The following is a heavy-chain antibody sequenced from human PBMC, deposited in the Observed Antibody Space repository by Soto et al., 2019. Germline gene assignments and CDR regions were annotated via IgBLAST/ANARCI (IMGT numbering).Heavy chain of an antibody. D-gene: IGHD3-3*01. CDR1: GFSLSNARMG. CDR3: ARCPTYYDFWSGYYHDRPFDY. CDR2: IFSNDEK. Sequence: SGPTLVNPTETLTLTCTVSGFSLSNARMGVSWIRQPPGKALEWLAHIFSNDEKSYSTSLKSRLTISKDTSKSQVVLTMTNMDPVDTATYYCARCPTYYDFWSGYYHDRPFDYWGQGTLVTVSS. J-gene: IGHJ4*02. V-gene: IGHV2-26*01.